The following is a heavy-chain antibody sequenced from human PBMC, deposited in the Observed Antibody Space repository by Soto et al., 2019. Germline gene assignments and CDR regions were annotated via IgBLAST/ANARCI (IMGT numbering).Heavy chain of an antibody. V-gene: IGHV1-18*01. CDR3: ARTVHAFGVERIDY. Sequence: QVQLVQSGPDVKKPWASVKVSCKASGFTFREYGISWVRQAPGQGLEWMGWTSADNGDTNYALRFQGRVSMTTDTSTETAYMEVRSLRSDDTAVYYCARTVHAFGVERIDYWGQGSLVIVSS. CDR1: GFTFREYG. CDR2: TSADNGDT. J-gene: IGHJ4*02. D-gene: IGHD2-8*01.